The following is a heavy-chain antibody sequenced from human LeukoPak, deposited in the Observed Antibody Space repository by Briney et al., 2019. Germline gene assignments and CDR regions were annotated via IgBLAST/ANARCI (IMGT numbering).Heavy chain of an antibody. CDR3: ARDLGEEQLVN. CDR1: GFIFREYA. Sequence: GGSLRLSCAASGFIFREYAMTWVRQAPGKGLEWVSSITASGYTTYADSVKRRFTISRDNSKNTLYLQMNSLRAEDTAVYYCARDLGEEQLVNWGQGTLVTVSS. J-gene: IGHJ4*02. CDR2: ITASGYTT. V-gene: IGHV3-23*01. D-gene: IGHD6-13*01.